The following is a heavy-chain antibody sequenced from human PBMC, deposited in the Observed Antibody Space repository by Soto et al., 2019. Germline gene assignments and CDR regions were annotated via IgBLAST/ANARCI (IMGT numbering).Heavy chain of an antibody. Sequence: QGQLVQSGAEVKKSGASVKVACKASGYTFTSYGISWVRQAPGQGLEWMGWISAYNGNTNYAQKLQGRVTMTTDTSTSTAYMEVRSLRSDDTAVYYCARDRPLGPTQNPFDYWGQGTLVTVSS. J-gene: IGHJ4*02. CDR2: ISAYNGNT. D-gene: IGHD3-16*01. CDR1: GYTFTSYG. CDR3: ARDRPLGPTQNPFDY. V-gene: IGHV1-18*01.